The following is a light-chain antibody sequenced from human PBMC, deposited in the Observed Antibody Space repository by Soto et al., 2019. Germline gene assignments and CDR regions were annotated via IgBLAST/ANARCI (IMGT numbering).Light chain of an antibody. CDR3: QHYNNWPLT. V-gene: IGKV3-15*01. J-gene: IGKJ4*01. Sequence: EIVMTQSPATLSVSPGERATLSCRASQSVSSNLAWYQQKPGQAPRLLIYGASTRATGIPARFSGSGSVTDFTLTISSLQSEDFAVYYCQHYNNWPLTVGGGTKVEIK. CDR1: QSVSSN. CDR2: GAS.